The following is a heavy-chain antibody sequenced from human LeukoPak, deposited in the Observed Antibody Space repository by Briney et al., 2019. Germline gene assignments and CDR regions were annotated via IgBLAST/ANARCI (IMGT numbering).Heavy chain of an antibody. CDR3: ARFLTGYGRAFDI. D-gene: IGHD3-9*01. CDR2: IFYTGST. CDR1: GGSISSSTSY. Sequence: SETLSLTCTVSGGSISSSTSYWGWVRQPPGMGLESIGIIFYTGSTYYNPSLKSRVTISVDTSKTQFSLKLSSVTAADTAVYYCARFLTGYGRAFDIWGQGTMVTVSS. J-gene: IGHJ3*02. V-gene: IGHV4-39*07.